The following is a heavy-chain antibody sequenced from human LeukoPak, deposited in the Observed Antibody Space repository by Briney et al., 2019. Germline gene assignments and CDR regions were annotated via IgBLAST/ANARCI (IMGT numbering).Heavy chain of an antibody. J-gene: IGHJ5*02. CDR1: GYTFTSYG. CDR2: ISAYNGNT. CDR3: ASSTTVTGWFDP. V-gene: IGHV1-18*01. D-gene: IGHD5/OR15-5a*01. Sequence: ASVKVSCKASGYTFTSYGISWVRQAPGQGLEWMGWISAYNGNTNYAQKLQGRVTMTTDTSTSTAYMELRSLRSEDTAVYYCASSTTVTGWFDPWGQGTLVTVSS.